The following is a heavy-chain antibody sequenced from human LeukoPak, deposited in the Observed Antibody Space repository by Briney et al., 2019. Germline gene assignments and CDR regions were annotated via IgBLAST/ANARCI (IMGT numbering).Heavy chain of an antibody. CDR1: GFTFSTYG. Sequence: GGSLRLSCAASGFTFSTYGMHWVRQAPGKGLEWVAVIWYDGSIKYYADSVKGRFTFSRDNSKSTMYLQMNSLGAEDTAVYYCARIACTGGNCKPYYYYGLDVWGQGTTVTVSS. V-gene: IGHV3-33*01. J-gene: IGHJ6*02. CDR3: ARIACTGGNCKPYYYYGLDV. CDR2: IWYDGSIK. D-gene: IGHD2-8*02.